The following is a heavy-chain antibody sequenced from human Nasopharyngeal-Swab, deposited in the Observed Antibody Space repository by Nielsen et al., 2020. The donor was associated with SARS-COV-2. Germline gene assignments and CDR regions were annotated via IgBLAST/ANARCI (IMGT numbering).Heavy chain of an antibody. CDR2: INHRGST. J-gene: IGHJ5*02. D-gene: IGHD2-15*01. CDR1: GGSFRDYY. V-gene: IGHV4-34*01. CDR3: ARGHDIVVVVALPGGFDP. Sequence: SHTLSLTCAVYGGSFRDYYWSWIRQPPGKGLEWIGEINHRGSTNYNPSLKSRVTVSVDTSKNQFSLKLSSVTAADTAVYYCARGHDIVVVVALPGGFDPWGQGTLVTVSS.